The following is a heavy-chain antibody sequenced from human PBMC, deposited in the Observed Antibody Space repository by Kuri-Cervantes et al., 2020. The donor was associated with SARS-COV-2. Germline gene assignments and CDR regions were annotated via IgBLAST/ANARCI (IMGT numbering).Heavy chain of an antibody. J-gene: IGHJ4*02. V-gene: IGHV3-72*01. CDR1: GFTFSDHT. D-gene: IGHD6-13*01. CDR3: SRAGTGVSWDF. Sequence: GESLKISCAASGFTFSDHTMDWVRQAPGKGLEWVGRIKNKGQGCTTYYAASVKGRFTIPRDDSKDSLYLQLNSLKSEDTALYDCSRAGTGVSWDFWGQGTLVTVSS. CDR2: IKNKGQGCTT.